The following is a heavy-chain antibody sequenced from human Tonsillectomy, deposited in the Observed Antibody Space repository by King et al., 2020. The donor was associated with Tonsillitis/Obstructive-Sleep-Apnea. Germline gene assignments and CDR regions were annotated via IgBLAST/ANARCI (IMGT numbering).Heavy chain of an antibody. CDR1: GFTFSSYS. CDR3: ARVNTMVRGVIITGFDY. CDR2: ISSSSSYI. V-gene: IGHV3-21*01. J-gene: IGHJ4*02. Sequence: VQLVESGGGLVKPGGSLRLSCAASGFTFSSYSMNWVRQAPGKGLEWVSSISSSSSYIYYADSVKGRFTISRDNAKNSLYLQMNSLRAEDTAVYYCARVNTMVRGVIITGFDYWGPGTLVTVSS. D-gene: IGHD3-10*01.